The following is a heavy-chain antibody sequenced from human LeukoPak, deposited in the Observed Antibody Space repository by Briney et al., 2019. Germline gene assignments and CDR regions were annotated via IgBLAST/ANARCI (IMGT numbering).Heavy chain of an antibody. D-gene: IGHD2-15*01. Sequence: GGSLRRSCAASGFTFSSYSINWVRQAPGKGLEWVSSISSSSSYIYYADSVEGRFTISRDNAKNSLYLQMNSLRAEDTAVYYCARDQGIAALYSYYGMDVWGQGTTVTVSS. V-gene: IGHV3-21*01. J-gene: IGHJ6*02. CDR1: GFTFSSYS. CDR3: ARDQGIAALYSYYGMDV. CDR2: ISSSSSYI.